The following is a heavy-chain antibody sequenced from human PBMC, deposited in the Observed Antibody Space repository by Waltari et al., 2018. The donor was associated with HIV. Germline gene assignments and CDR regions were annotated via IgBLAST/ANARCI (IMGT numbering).Heavy chain of an antibody. J-gene: IGHJ4*02. V-gene: IGHV3-30*18. D-gene: IGHD3-22*01. Sequence: QVQLVECGGGVVKPGRSLRLSGAASGFTFSSCGMNWVRQAPGKGLEWVAVISYDGSNKYYADSVKGRFTISRDNSKNTLYLQMNSLRAEDTAVYYCAKDPYYYDSSGYADYFDYWGQGTLVTVSS. CDR3: AKDPYYYDSSGYADYFDY. CDR2: ISYDGSNK. CDR1: GFTFSSCG.